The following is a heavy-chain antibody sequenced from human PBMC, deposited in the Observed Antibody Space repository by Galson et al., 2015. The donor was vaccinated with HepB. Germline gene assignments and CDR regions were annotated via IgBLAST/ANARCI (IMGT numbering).Heavy chain of an antibody. CDR2: ISGSGAGT. CDR1: GFTFSTCA. Sequence: SLRLSCAASGFTFSTCAGFWVRQAPGRGLDWVSGISGSGAGTYYADSVKGRFTISRDNSKNMIYLQMNSLRVEDTAVYYCAKEYSGFHGASYVYCGIDVRGRGTTVSVAS. V-gene: IGHV3-23*01. D-gene: IGHD6-19*01. J-gene: IGHJ6*02. CDR3: AKEYSGFHGASYVYCGIDV.